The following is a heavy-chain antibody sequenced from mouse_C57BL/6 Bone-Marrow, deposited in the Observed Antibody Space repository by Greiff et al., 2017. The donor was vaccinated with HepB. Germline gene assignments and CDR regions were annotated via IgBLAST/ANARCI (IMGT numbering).Heavy chain of an antibody. CDR1: GYTFTSYW. D-gene: IGHD2-5*01. J-gene: IGHJ2*01. CDR2: IDPSDSYT. Sequence: QVQLQQPGAELVMPGASVKLSCKASGYTFTSYWMHWVKQRPGQGLEWIGEIDPSDSYTNYNQKFKGKSTLTVDKSSSTAYMQLSSLTSEDSAVYYCAREGRAPIVTIDYWGQGTTLTVSS. CDR3: AREGRAPIVTIDY. V-gene: IGHV1-69*01.